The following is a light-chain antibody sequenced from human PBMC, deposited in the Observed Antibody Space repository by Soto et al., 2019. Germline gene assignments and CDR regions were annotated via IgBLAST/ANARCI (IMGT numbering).Light chain of an antibody. CDR3: QQSYSTPRT. Sequence: DIQMTQSPSSLSASVGDRVTITCRASQSISISLNWYQQEPGKAPKLLIYAASTLQSGVPSRFSGSGSGTDFTLTISSLQPEDFATYYCQQSYSTPRTFGQGTKVEIK. CDR2: AAS. J-gene: IGKJ1*01. V-gene: IGKV1-39*01. CDR1: QSISIS.